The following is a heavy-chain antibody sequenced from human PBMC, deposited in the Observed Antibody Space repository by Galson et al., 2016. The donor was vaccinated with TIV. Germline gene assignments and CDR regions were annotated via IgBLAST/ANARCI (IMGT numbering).Heavy chain of an antibody. J-gene: IGHJ5*02. CDR2: ISAYNGNT. Sequence: SVKVSCKASGYTFINYGVGWVRQAPGQGLEWMGWISAYNGNTRYAQKLQARVTMTTDTSTNTAYMELRSLRPDDTAVYYCARGGQVQRFDPWGQGTLVTVSS. CDR1: GYTFINYG. D-gene: IGHD3-10*01. CDR3: ARGGQVQRFDP. V-gene: IGHV1-18*01.